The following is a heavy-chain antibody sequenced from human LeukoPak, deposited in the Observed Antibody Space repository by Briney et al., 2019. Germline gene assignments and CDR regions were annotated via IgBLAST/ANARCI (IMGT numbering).Heavy chain of an antibody. Sequence: QPGGSLRLSCAASGFTFTNYDMSWVRQAPGKGLEWVSTISDSGHSTSYADSVKGRFTISRDNSKYTLYLQMNSLRAEDTALYYCATGEFYFDFWGQGTLVTVSS. V-gene: IGHV3-23*01. CDR2: ISDSGHST. CDR3: ATGEFYFDF. J-gene: IGHJ4*02. D-gene: IGHD3-16*01. CDR1: GFTFTNYD.